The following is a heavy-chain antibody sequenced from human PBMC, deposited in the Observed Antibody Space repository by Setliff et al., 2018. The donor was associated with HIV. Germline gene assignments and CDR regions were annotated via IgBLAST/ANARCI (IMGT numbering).Heavy chain of an antibody. D-gene: IGHD2-15*01. V-gene: IGHV1-69*05. J-gene: IGHJ5*02. CDR3: ALPYCSGGNCWSSASLPPAGWYDP. Sequence: ASVKVSCKASGGTFSSYVISWVRQAPGQGPEWMGGIIPMYGVTNYAQKFQGRVTITTDESTSTAYMELSSLRSEDTAVYYCALPYCSGGNCWSSASLPPAGWYDPWGQGTLVTVSS. CDR2: IIPMYGVT. CDR1: GGTFSSYV.